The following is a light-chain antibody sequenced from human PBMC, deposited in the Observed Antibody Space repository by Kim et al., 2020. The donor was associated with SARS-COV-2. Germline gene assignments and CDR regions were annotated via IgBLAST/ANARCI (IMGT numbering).Light chain of an antibody. J-gene: IGLJ1*01. V-gene: IGLV1-44*01. CDR1: SSNIGRNS. CDR3: GTWDDSLNACV. CDR2: KNN. Sequence: GQRVTISCFGISSNIGRNSVNGYQQIPGTAPTLLISKNNLRPSGVPGRFSGSKSGTSASLAISGLQSEDEADYYCGTWDDSLNACVFGTGTKVTVL.